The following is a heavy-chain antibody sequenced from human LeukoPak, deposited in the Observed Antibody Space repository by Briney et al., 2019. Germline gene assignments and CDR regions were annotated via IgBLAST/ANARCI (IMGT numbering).Heavy chain of an antibody. CDR1: GGSFSGYY. D-gene: IGHD6-6*01. V-gene: IGHV4-34*01. CDR2: INHSGST. J-gene: IGHJ4*02. CDR3: ARGRKQAAQYYFDY. Sequence: SETLSLTCAVYGGSFSGYYWSWILQPPGKGLEWIGEINHSGSTNYNPFLKSRVTISVDTSKNQFSLKLSSVTAADTAVYYCARGRKQAAQYYFDYWGQGTLVTVPS.